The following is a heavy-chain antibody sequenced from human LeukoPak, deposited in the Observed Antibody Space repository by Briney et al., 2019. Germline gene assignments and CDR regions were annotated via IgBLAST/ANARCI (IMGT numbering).Heavy chain of an antibody. D-gene: IGHD3-10*01. CDR2: IYHSGST. Sequence: SETLSLTCAVSGYSISSGYYWGWIRQPPGKGLEWIGSIYHSGSTYYNPSLKSRVTISVDTSKNHSSLQLSSVTAADTAVYYCASAYYYGSGSWFDYWGQGTLVTVSS. V-gene: IGHV4-38-2*01. CDR3: ASAYYYGSGSWFDY. J-gene: IGHJ4*02. CDR1: GYSISSGYY.